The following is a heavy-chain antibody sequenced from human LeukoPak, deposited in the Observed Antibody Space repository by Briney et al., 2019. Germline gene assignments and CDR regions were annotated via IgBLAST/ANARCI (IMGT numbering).Heavy chain of an antibody. V-gene: IGHV3-23*01. CDR1: GFTFSSYA. CDR3: AKDPLYSNYVPY. CDR2: ISGSGGST. Sequence: GGSLRLSCAASGFTFSSYAMSWVRQAPGKGLEWVSAISGSGGSTYYADSVKGRFTISRDNPKNTLYLQMNSLRAEDTAVYYCAKDPLYSNYVPYWGQGTLVTVSS. D-gene: IGHD4-11*01. J-gene: IGHJ4*02.